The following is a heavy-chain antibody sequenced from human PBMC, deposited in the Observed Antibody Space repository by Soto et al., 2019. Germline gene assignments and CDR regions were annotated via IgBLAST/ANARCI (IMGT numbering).Heavy chain of an antibody. CDR3: ATTGTAVAGATYYYYYYYMDV. CDR1: GFTFSSYW. V-gene: IGHV3-7*01. J-gene: IGHJ6*03. D-gene: IGHD6-19*01. CDR2: IKQDGSEK. Sequence: GGSLRLSCAASGFTFSSYWMSWVRQAPGKGLEWVANIKQDGSEKYYVDSVKGRFTISRDNAKNSLYLQMNSLRAEDTAVYYCATTGTAVAGATYYYYYYYMDVWGKGTTGTVSS.